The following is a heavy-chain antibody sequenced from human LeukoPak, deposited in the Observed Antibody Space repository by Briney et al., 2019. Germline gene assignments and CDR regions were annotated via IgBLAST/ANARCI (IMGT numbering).Heavy chain of an antibody. CDR1: GFSFNNAW. V-gene: IGHV3-15*01. CDR3: TTLFFVWFGDDY. CDR2: IKRKIDGETT. D-gene: IGHD3-10*01. Sequence: GGSLRLSCAVSGFSFNNAWMNWVRQAPGKGLEWVGRIKRKIDGETTDYAAPVKGRFTISRDDSKSTLYLQMNSLKSEDTAVYYCTTLFFVWFGDDYWGQGTLVTVSS. J-gene: IGHJ4*02.